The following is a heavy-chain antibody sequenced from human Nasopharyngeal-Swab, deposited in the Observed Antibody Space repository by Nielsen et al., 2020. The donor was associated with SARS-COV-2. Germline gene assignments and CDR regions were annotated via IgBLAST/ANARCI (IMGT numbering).Heavy chain of an antibody. CDR2: IIPILGIA. Sequence: SVKVSCKASGGTFSSYAISWVRQAPGQGLEWMGRIIPILGIANYAQKFQGRVTITADKSTSTAYMELSSLRSEDTAVYYCARDLDGGNSLGYWGQGTLVTVSS. CDR3: ARDLDGGNSLGY. D-gene: IGHD4-23*01. V-gene: IGHV1-69*04. CDR1: GGTFSSYA. J-gene: IGHJ4*02.